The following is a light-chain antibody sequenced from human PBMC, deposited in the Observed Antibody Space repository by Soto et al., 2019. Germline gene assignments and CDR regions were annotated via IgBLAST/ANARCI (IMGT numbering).Light chain of an antibody. V-gene: IGKV3-11*01. J-gene: IGKJ4*01. CDR3: QQHADWPLT. CDR2: DVS. Sequence: EIVLSQSPATLSLSPGDRATLSCRASQSVTSSLAWFQQKPGQAPRLLIYDVSRRATAIPARFSGSGSGTDFTLTISSLEPEDFAVYYCQQHADWPLTFGGGTKVEIK. CDR1: QSVTSS.